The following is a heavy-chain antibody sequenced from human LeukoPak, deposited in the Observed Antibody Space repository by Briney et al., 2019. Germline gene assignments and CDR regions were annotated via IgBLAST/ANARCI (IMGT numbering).Heavy chain of an antibody. CDR3: ARDTDGVRQLWLGGTAFDI. J-gene: IGHJ3*02. V-gene: IGHV1-46*01. Sequence: ASVKVSCKASGYTFTSYYMHWVRQAPGQGLEWMGIINPSGGSTSYAQKFQGRVTMTRGTSTSTVYMELSSLRSEDTAVYYCARDTDGVRQLWLGGTAFDIWGQGTMVTVSS. D-gene: IGHD5-18*01. CDR1: GYTFTSYY. CDR2: INPSGGST.